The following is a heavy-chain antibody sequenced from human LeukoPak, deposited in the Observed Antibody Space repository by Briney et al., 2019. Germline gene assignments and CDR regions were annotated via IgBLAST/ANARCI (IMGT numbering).Heavy chain of an antibody. CDR1: GFTFSSYW. Sequence: GGSLRLSCAASGFTFSSYWMHWVRQAPGKGLVWVSRIKSDGSSTSYADSVKGRFTISRDNAKNSLYLQMNSLRAEDTAVYYCARGVFLWFGDILENAFDIWGQGTMVTVSS. J-gene: IGHJ3*02. D-gene: IGHD3-10*01. CDR2: IKSDGSST. V-gene: IGHV3-74*01. CDR3: ARGVFLWFGDILENAFDI.